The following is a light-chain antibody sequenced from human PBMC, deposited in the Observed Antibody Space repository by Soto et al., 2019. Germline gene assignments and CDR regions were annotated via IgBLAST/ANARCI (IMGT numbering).Light chain of an antibody. CDR1: QSVSISY. V-gene: IGKV3-20*01. CDR2: ATS. J-gene: IGKJ4*01. Sequence: EIVLTQSPGTLSLSPGERATLSCRASQSVSISYFAWYQQKPGQAPRLLLSATSSRATGIPDRFSGSGSGTDFTLAISSLEPEDFALYYCQQYGGSPPLTFGGGTKVEIK. CDR3: QQYGGSPPLT.